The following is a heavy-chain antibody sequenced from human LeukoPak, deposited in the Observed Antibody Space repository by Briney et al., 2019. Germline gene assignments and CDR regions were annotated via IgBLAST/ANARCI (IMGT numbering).Heavy chain of an antibody. V-gene: IGHV3-43*02. Sequence: PGGSLRLSCAASGFTFDDYAMHWVRQAPGKGPEWVSLISGDGGGPYYADSVKGRFTISRDNSKNSLYLQMNSLRTEDTALYYCAKDMIMATINGAFDIWGQGTMVTVSS. CDR1: GFTFDDYA. J-gene: IGHJ3*02. D-gene: IGHD5-24*01. CDR3: AKDMIMATINGAFDI. CDR2: ISGDGGGP.